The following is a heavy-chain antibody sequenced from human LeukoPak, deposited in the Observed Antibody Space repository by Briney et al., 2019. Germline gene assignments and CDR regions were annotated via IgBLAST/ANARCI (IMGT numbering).Heavy chain of an antibody. D-gene: IGHD3-22*01. J-gene: IGHJ4*02. V-gene: IGHV3-11*01. CDR1: RFTFSDYY. Sequence: GGSLRLSCATSRFTFSDYYMSWIRQAPGKGLEGVSYISSSGSTIYYADSVKGRFTISRDNAKNSLYLQMNSLRAEDTAVYYCATEGPYYYDSSGYYYGGGYWGQGTLVTVSS. CDR3: ATEGPYYYDSSGYYYGGGY. CDR2: ISSSGSTI.